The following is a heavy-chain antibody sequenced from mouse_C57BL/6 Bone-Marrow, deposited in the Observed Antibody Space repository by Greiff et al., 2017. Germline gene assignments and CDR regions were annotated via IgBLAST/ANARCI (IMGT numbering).Heavy chain of an antibody. J-gene: IGHJ3*01. CDR2: IWGVGIT. Sequence: VQLKESGPGLVAPSQSLSITCTVSGFSLTSYGVDWVRQSPGKGLEWLGVIWGVGITNYTSALKSRLSISKDNTKSQVFLKMNSLQTDDTAMYYCASSPRSSSGLFAYWGQGTLVTVSA. V-gene: IGHV2-6*01. CDR3: ASSPRSSSGLFAY. D-gene: IGHD3-2*02. CDR1: GFSLTSYG.